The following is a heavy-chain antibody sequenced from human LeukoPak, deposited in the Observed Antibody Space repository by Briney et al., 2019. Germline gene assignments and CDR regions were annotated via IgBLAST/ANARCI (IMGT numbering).Heavy chain of an antibody. CDR2: IKQDGSEK. J-gene: IGHJ5*02. Sequence: GGSLRLSCAASGFTFSSYWMSWVRQAPGKGLEWVANIKQDGSEKYYVDSVKGRFTISRDNAKNSLYLQMNSLRAEDTAVYYCARDGDYYDSSGYDPWGQGTLVTVSS. V-gene: IGHV3-7*01. CDR3: ARDGDYYDSSGYDP. CDR1: GFTFSSYW. D-gene: IGHD3-22*01.